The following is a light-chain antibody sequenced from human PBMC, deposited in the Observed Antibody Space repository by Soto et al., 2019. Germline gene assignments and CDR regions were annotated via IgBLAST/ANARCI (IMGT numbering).Light chain of an antibody. CDR1: SSDVGAYDY. CDR2: DVS. Sequence: QSALTQPASVSGSPGQSITISCTGTSSDVGAYDYVSWYQQHPGKAPKVMIYDVSNRPSGVSNRFSGSKSGNTASLTVSGLQPEDEADYYCSSYTTSSTVTFGGGTKLTVL. CDR3: SSYTTSSTVT. V-gene: IGLV2-14*03. J-gene: IGLJ2*01.